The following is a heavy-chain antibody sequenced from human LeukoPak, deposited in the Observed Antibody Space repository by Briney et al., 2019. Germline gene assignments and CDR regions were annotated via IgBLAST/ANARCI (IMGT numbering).Heavy chain of an antibody. CDR2: INHGGST. J-gene: IGHJ4*02. CDR3: ARWGGTLPRDY. D-gene: IGHD1-26*01. Sequence: SETLSLTCAVSDYSISSGYYWSWIRQPPGKGLEWIGEINHGGSTNYNPSLKSRVTISVDTSKNQFSLKLSSVSAADTAVYYCARWGGTLPRDYWGQGTLVTVSS. CDR1: DYSISSGYY. V-gene: IGHV4-34*01.